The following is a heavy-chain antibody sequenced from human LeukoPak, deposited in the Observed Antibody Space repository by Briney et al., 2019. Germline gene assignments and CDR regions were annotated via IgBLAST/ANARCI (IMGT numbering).Heavy chain of an antibody. J-gene: IGHJ6*02. CDR3: AGDFAKANWGDRHYGLDV. CDR2: IYSGGST. Sequence: GGSLRLSCAASGLTFSSFAMHWVRQAPGKGLEWLSVIYSGGSTHYADSVKGRFTISRDNSKSTVYLEMNSLRIDDTAVYYCAGDFAKANWGDRHYGLDVWGQGTTVSVS. V-gene: IGHV3-NL1*01. D-gene: IGHD7-27*01. CDR1: GLTFSSFA.